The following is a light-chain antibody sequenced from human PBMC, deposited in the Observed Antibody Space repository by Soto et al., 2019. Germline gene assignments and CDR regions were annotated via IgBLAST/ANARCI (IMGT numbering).Light chain of an antibody. CDR2: KAS. V-gene: IGKV1-5*03. CDR1: QSISSW. J-gene: IGKJ4*01. CDR3: QQCNSYPLT. Sequence: DIQMTQSPSTLSASVGDRVTITCRASQSISSWLAWYQQKPGKAPKLLIYKASSLESGVPSRLSGSGSGTEFTLSISSLQPDDFATYHCQQCNSYPLTFGGGTKVEIK.